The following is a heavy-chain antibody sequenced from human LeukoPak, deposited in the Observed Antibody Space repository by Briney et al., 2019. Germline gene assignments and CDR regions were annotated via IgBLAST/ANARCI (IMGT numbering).Heavy chain of an antibody. CDR1: GYSFTSYW. J-gene: IGHJ6*02. D-gene: IGHD2-15*01. CDR2: IYPGDSDT. Sequence: GESLKISCKGSGYSFTSYWIGWVRQMPGKGLEWMGIIYPGDSDTRYSPSFQGQVTISADKSISTAYLQWSSLKASDTAMYYCARSNRGYCSGGSCYSTPNLEYYCYYGMDVWGQGTTVTVSS. V-gene: IGHV5-51*01. CDR3: ARSNRGYCSGGSCYSTPNLEYYCYYGMDV.